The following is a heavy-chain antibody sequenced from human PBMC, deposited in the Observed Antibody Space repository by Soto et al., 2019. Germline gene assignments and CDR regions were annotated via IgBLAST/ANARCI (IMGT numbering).Heavy chain of an antibody. V-gene: IGHV4-4*02. CDR2: IYHSGNT. J-gene: IGHJ5*02. D-gene: IGHD6-13*01. CDR3: VRVVWGVPAPGTSGWFDP. CDR1: GDSISGSNW. Sequence: QVQLQESGPGLVKPSGTLSLTCAVSGDSISGSNWWSWVRQYPGKGLEWIGEIYHSGNTNYNPSLNVRATISVDKSKNQFSLRLNSVTAADTAVYYCVRVVWGVPAPGTSGWFDPWGQGTLVTVSS.